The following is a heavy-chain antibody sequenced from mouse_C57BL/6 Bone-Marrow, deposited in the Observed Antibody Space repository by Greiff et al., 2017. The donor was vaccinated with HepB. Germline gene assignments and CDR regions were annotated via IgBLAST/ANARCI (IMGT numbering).Heavy chain of an antibody. CDR1: GYTFTSYG. V-gene: IGHV1-81*01. CDR2: IYPRSGNT. Sequence: VKLVESGAELARPGASVKLSCKASGYTFTSYGISWVKQRTGQGLEWIGEIYPRSGNTYYNEKFKGKATLTADKSSSTAYMELRSLTSEDSAVYFCARDGYDEAWFAYWGQGTLVTVSA. CDR3: ARDGYDEAWFAY. D-gene: IGHD2-2*01. J-gene: IGHJ3*01.